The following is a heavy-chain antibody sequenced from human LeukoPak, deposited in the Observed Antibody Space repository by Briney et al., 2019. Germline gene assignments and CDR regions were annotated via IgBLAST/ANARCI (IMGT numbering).Heavy chain of an antibody. CDR1: GFIFTSYA. Sequence: GGSLRLSCAASGFIFTSYAMSWVRHTPGKGLEWVSGISGSGATTHYADSVKGRLSISRDNSKNTVYLQMNSLRAEDTAVYYCAKGARLRLGEDFDYWGQGTLVTVSS. CDR2: ISGSGATT. V-gene: IGHV3-23*01. J-gene: IGHJ4*02. D-gene: IGHD3-16*01. CDR3: AKGARLRLGEDFDY.